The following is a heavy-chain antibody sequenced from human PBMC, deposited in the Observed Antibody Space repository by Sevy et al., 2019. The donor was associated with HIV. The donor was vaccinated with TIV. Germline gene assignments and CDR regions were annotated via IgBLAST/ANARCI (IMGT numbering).Heavy chain of an antibody. J-gene: IGHJ4*02. CDR3: VSLFLSYRSGWSYFDY. CDR1: GFTVNDKY. CDR2: IFSGGST. D-gene: IGHD6-19*01. Sequence: GGSLRLSCAISGFTVNDKYIIWVRQAPGKGLEWVSVIFSGGSTYYADAAKGRFTTSGDNSKNTVYLQMNSLRAEDTAVYYCVSLFLSYRSGWSYFDYWGQGTLVTVSS. V-gene: IGHV3-66*02.